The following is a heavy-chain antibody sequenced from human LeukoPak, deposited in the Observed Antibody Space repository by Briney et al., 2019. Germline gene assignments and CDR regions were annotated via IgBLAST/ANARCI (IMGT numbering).Heavy chain of an antibody. D-gene: IGHD1-7*01. CDR2: INPNSGGT. J-gene: IGHJ4*02. CDR3: ARESLGGLGTTFH. CDR1: GYTFTGYY. Sequence: GASVRVSCKASGYTFTGYYMHWVRQAPGQGLEWMGWINPNSGGTNYAQKFQGRVTMTRDTSISTAYMELSRLRSDDTAVYYCARESLGGLGTTFHWGQGTLVTVSS. V-gene: IGHV1-2*02.